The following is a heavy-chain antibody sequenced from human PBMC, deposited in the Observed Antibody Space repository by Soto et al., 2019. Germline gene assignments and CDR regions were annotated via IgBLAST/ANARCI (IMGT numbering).Heavy chain of an antibody. J-gene: IGHJ5*02. D-gene: IGHD1-1*01. CDR3: ARDPTGTTRFADWFDP. Sequence: ASVKVSCKASGYTFTSYGISWVRQAPGQGLEWMGWISAYNGNTNYAQKLQGRVTMTTDTSTSTAYMELRSLRSDDTAVYYCARDPTGTTRFADWFDPWGQGTLVTVS. V-gene: IGHV1-18*01. CDR1: GYTFTSYG. CDR2: ISAYNGNT.